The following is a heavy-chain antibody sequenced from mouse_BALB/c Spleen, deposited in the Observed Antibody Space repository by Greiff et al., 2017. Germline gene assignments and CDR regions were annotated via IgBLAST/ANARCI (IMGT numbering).Heavy chain of an antibody. V-gene: IGHV7-3*02. D-gene: IGHD1-1*01. CDR3: ARDRGTTDYFDY. Sequence: EVKVVESGGGLVQPGGSLRLSCATSGFTFTDYYMSWVRQPPGKALEWLGFIRNKANGYTTEYSASVKGRFTISRDNSQSILYLQMNTLRAEDSATYYCARDRGTTDYFDYWGQGTTLTVSS. CDR1: GFTFTDYY. J-gene: IGHJ2*01. CDR2: IRNKANGYTT.